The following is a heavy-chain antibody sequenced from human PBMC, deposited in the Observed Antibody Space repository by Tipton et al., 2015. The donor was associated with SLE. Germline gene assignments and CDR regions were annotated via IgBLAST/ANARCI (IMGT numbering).Heavy chain of an antibody. Sequence: SLRLSCRGSGFTFRSYAINWVRQTPGKGLEWVAIINPDGSEKNYVDSVKGRFTISRDDAKKSLYLQMNSLRVEDTAMYYCADVGDLAPWGQGTLVTVSS. V-gene: IGHV3-7*01. CDR1: GFTFRSYA. CDR2: INPDGSEK. J-gene: IGHJ4*02. D-gene: IGHD2-21*02. CDR3: ADVGDLAP.